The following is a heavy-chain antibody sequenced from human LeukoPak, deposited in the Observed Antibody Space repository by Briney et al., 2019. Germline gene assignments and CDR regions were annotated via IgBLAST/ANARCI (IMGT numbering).Heavy chain of an antibody. D-gene: IGHD3-10*01. V-gene: IGHV3-49*04. CDR3: SRADYYGSGSPISLDV. CDR1: GFTFSDYY. CDR2: IRSKTYGETT. Sequence: PGRSLRLSCAASGFTFSDYYMSWVRQAPGKGLEWVGFIRSKTYGETTEYAASVKGRFTISRDDSKSIAYLQMNSLKTEDTAVYYRSRADYYGSGSPISLDVWGKGTTVTVSS. J-gene: IGHJ6*04.